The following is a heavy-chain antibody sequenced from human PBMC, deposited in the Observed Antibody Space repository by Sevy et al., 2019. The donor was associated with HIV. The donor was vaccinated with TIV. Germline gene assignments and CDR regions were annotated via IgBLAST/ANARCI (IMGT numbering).Heavy chain of an antibody. Sequence: GESLKISCQGSGYKFTSYWIAWVRQMPGKGLEWMGIIYPGDSETRYSRSLQGQVTISADKSISTAYLQWSSLKASDTAIYFCARRVYDTSGYPQYYFDYWGQGTLVTVSS. CDR3: ARRVYDTSGYPQYYFDY. V-gene: IGHV5-51*01. D-gene: IGHD3-22*01. CDR2: IYPGDSET. J-gene: IGHJ4*02. CDR1: GYKFTSYW.